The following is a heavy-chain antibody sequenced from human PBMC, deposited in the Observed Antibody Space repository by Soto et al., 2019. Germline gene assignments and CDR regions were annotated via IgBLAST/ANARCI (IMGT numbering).Heavy chain of an antibody. CDR1: GYTLTELS. CDR3: ATLYYYDSSGYDAFDI. D-gene: IGHD3-22*01. J-gene: IGHJ3*02. CDR2: FDPEDGET. Sequence: GASVKVSCKVSGYTLTELSMHWVRQAPGKGLEWMGGFDPEDGETIYAQKFKGRVTMTEDTSTDTAYMELSSLRSEDTAVYYCATLYYYDSSGYDAFDIWGQGTMVTVSS. V-gene: IGHV1-24*01.